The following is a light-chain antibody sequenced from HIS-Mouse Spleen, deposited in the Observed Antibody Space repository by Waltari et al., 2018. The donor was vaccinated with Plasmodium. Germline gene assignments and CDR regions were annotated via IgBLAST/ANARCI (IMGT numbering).Light chain of an antibody. CDR1: SSDVGGFNS. CDR2: EVS. V-gene: IGLV2-14*01. J-gene: IGLJ2*01. CDR3: SSYTSSSTQV. Sequence: QSALTQPASVSGSPGQSITLSCTGTSSDVGGFNSLPWYQQHPGKAPKLMIYEVSNRPSGVSNRFSGSKSGNTASLTISGLQAEDEADYYCSSYTSSSTQVFGGGTKLTVL.